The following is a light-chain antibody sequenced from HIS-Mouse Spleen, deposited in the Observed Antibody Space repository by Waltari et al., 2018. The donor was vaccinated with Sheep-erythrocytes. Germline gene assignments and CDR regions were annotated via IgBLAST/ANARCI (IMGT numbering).Light chain of an antibody. V-gene: IGKV1-5*03. Sequence: DIQMTQSPSTLSASVGDRVTITCRASQSISSWLAWYQQKPGKAPKLLIYKASSLEGGVPSRFSGSGSGTEFTLTISSLQPDDFATYYCQQYNSYSPVYTFGQGTKLEIK. J-gene: IGKJ2*01. CDR1: QSISSW. CDR2: KAS. CDR3: QQYNSYSPVYT.